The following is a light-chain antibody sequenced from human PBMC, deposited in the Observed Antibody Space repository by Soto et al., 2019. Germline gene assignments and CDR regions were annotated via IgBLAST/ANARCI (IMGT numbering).Light chain of an antibody. CDR1: SSDVGGYNY. J-gene: IGLJ2*01. CDR2: DVS. V-gene: IGLV2-14*01. Sequence: QLVLTQPASVSGSPGQSITISCTGTSSDVGGYNYVSWYQQHPGKAPKLMIYDVSNRPSGVSNRFSGSKSGNTASLTISGLQAEGEADYYCSSYTSSSTVVFGGGTKLTVL. CDR3: SSYTSSSTVV.